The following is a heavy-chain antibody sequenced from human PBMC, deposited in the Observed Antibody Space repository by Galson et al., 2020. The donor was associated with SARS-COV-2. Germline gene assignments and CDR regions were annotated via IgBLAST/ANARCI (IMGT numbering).Heavy chain of an antibody. CDR1: GFTFSTHA. V-gene: IGHV3-30*04. CDR2: ISYEGRTK. Sequence: GESLKISCAASGFTFSTHAMHWVRQAPGKGLEWVSIISYEGRTKYNADSVKGRFTISRDNSKSTLYLQMNSVRPEDTAVYYCAREGYDYESSYFDHWGQGTLVTVSS. CDR3: AREGYDYESSYFDH. D-gene: IGHD3-22*01. J-gene: IGHJ4*02.